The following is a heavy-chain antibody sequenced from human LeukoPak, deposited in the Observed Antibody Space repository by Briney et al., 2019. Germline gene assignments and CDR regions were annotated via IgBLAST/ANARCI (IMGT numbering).Heavy chain of an antibody. Sequence: GASVKVSCKASGGTFSSYAISWVRQAPGQGLEWMGGIIPIFGTANYAQKFQGRVTITADESTSTAYMELSSLRSEDTAVYHCASPGYDFWSGQTGWDYYYYYMDVRGKGTTVTVSS. J-gene: IGHJ6*03. V-gene: IGHV1-69*01. CDR3: ASPGYDFWSGQTGWDYYYYYMDV. D-gene: IGHD3-3*01. CDR2: IIPIFGTA. CDR1: GGTFSSYA.